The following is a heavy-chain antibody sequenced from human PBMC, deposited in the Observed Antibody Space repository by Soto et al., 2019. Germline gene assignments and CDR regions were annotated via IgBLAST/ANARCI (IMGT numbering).Heavy chain of an antibody. CDR1: GYTFTSYA. CDR3: AREGYDSSGYYSGGYWYFDL. J-gene: IGHJ2*01. CDR2: INAGNGNT. V-gene: IGHV1-3*05. Sequence: QVQLVQSGAEEKKPGASVKVSCKASGYTFTSYAMHWVRQAPGQRLEWMGWINAGNGNTKYSQKFQGRVTITRDTSASTAYMELSSLRSEDTAVYYCAREGYDSSGYYSGGYWYFDLWGRGTLVTVSS. D-gene: IGHD3-22*01.